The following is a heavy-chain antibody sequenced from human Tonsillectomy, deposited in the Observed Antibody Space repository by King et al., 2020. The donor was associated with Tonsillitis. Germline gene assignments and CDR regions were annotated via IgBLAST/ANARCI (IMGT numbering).Heavy chain of an antibody. CDR2: ISYDGSNK. CDR1: GFTFSNYG. CDR3: AREGVEYYGMDV. V-gene: IGHV3-33*05. J-gene: IGHJ6*02. D-gene: IGHD3-16*01. Sequence: QLVQSGGGVVQPGRSLRLSCAASGFTFSNYGLHWVRQAPGKGLEWVAVISYDGSNKYYADSVKGRFTISRDNSKNTLYLQMNSLRAEDTAVYYCAREGVEYYGMDVWGQGTTVTVSS.